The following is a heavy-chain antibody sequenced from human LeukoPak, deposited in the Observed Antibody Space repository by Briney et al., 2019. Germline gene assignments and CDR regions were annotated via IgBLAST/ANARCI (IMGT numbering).Heavy chain of an antibody. CDR2: INGGGNTT. J-gene: IGHJ6*03. Sequence: PGGSLRLSCAASGFAFSSFAMGWVRQSPGKGLEWLSTINGGGNTTFYSDSVKGRFTISRDNSKNTLYLHMDSLRPDDTAIYHCTKELHVAVAVADYYYFYMDVWGRGTAVTVSS. CDR3: TKELHVAVAVADYYYFYMDV. CDR1: GFAFSSFA. D-gene: IGHD6-19*01. V-gene: IGHV3-23*01.